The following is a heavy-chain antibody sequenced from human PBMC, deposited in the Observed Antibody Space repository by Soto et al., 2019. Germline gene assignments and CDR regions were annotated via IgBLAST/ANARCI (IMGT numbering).Heavy chain of an antibody. J-gene: IGHJ4*02. CDR2: ITNSGDST. CDR1: GFTFGRYV. CDR3: AKGPTDGY. Sequence: EVQLLESEGGLVQPGGSLRLSCAASGFTFGRYVMNWVRKAPGKGLEWVSTITNSGDSTYYAGSVKGRFTISRDNSKNILYLQMNSLRAEDTAVYYCAKGPTDGYWGQGTLVTVSS. V-gene: IGHV3-23*01.